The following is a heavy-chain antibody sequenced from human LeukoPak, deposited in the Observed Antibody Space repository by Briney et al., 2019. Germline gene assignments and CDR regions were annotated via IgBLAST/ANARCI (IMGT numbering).Heavy chain of an antibody. D-gene: IGHD3-9*01. CDR1: GGSVSSSTYY. CDR2: IYYTGSS. Sequence: SETLSLTCAVSGGSVSSSTYYWGWIRPPRGKGLEWVGNIYYTGSSYYNPSLKSRVTMSVDTSKNQFSLKMNSVTAADTAVYYCARLSKGRYFDYIFDFWGQGTLLTVSS. CDR3: ARLSKGRYFDYIFDF. V-gene: IGHV4-39*01. J-gene: IGHJ4*02.